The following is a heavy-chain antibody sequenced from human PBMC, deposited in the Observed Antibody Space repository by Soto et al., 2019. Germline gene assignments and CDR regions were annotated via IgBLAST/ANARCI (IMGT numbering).Heavy chain of an antibody. D-gene: IGHD6-13*01. V-gene: IGHV1-69*13. CDR1: GGTFSSYA. J-gene: IGHJ5*02. Sequence: SVKVSCKASGGTFSSYAISWVRQAPGQGLEWMGGIIPIFGTANYAQKFQGRVTITADESTSTAYMELSSLGSEDTAVYYCARRGIAAAGTLNWFDPWGQGTLVTVSS. CDR3: ARRGIAAAGTLNWFDP. CDR2: IIPIFGTA.